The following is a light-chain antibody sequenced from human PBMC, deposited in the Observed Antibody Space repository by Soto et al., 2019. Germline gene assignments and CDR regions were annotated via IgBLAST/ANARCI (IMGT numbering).Light chain of an antibody. CDR2: NDY. CDR1: TSNVGSNL. J-gene: IGLJ2*01. CDR3: AVWDDSLSAVV. V-gene: IGLV1-47*02. Sequence: QSVLAQPPSASGTPGQRVTISCSGSTSNVGSNLASWYQQLPGSAPKLLIYNDYERPSGVPDRFSGSKSGTSASLGISGIRSEDEAVYFCAVWDDSLSAVVFGGGTKLTVL.